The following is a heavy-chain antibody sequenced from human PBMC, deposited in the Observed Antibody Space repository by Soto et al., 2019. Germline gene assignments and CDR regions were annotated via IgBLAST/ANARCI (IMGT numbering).Heavy chain of an antibody. CDR1: GDSFSNYL. Sequence: GESLKISFKGSGDSFSNYLICWVRQMPGKGLEWMGIIYPGDSDTRYSPSFQGQVIISADKYISTAYLQWSSLKASDTAMYYCPSGGESFDFWGQAILISVSS. J-gene: IGHJ4*02. V-gene: IGHV5-51*01. D-gene: IGHD2-21*01. CDR2: IYPGDSDT. CDR3: PSGGESFDF.